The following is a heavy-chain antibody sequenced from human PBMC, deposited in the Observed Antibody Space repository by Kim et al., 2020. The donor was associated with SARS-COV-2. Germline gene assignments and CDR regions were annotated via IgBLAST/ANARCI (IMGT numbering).Heavy chain of an antibody. V-gene: IGHV4-34*01. CDR1: GGSFSGYY. J-gene: IGHJ6*02. CDR3: ARYCSSTSCPNYGMDV. Sequence: SETLSLTCAVYGGSFSGYYWSWIRQPPGKGLEWIGEINHSGSTNYNPSLKSRVTISVDTSKNQFSLKLSSVTAADTAVYYCARYCSSTSCPNYGMDVWGQGTTVTVSS. CDR2: INHSGST. D-gene: IGHD2-2*01.